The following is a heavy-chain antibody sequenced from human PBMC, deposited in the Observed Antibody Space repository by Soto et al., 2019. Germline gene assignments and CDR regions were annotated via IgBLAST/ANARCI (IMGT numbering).Heavy chain of an antibody. Sequence: QVQLVESGGGVGQPGRSRRLSCAASGFPFSSYGMHWVREAPGKGLEWVAVISYDGSNKYYADSVKGRFTISRDNSASTLYLQMNSLRPEDTALYYCVGGQYYFDYRGQGTLVTVSP. CDR3: VGGQYYFDY. CDR1: GFPFSSYG. V-gene: IGHV3-30*03. CDR2: ISYDGSNK. J-gene: IGHJ4*02. D-gene: IGHD3-10*01.